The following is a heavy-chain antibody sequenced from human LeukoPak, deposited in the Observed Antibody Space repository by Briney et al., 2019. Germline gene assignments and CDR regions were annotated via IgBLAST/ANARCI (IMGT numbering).Heavy chain of an antibody. Sequence: SETLSLTCAVYGGSFSGYYWSWIRQPPGKGLEWIGEIKHSGSTNYNPSLKSRVTISVDTSKNQFSLKLSSVTAADTAVYYCARGPSTYYDFWSGYNWFDPWGQGTLVTVSS. CDR2: IKHSGST. D-gene: IGHD3-3*01. CDR3: ARGPSTYYDFWSGYNWFDP. V-gene: IGHV4-34*01. J-gene: IGHJ5*02. CDR1: GGSFSGYY.